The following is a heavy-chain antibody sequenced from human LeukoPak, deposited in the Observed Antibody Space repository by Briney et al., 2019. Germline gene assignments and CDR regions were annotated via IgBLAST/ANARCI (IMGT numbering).Heavy chain of an antibody. Sequence: ASVTVSCKASGYTFTSYGISWVRQAPGQGLEWMGWVSGYNGNTDYVQNLQGRVTMTTDTSTSTAYMELRSLRSDDTAVYYCARDKSSVTHNWFDPWGQGTLVTVSS. CDR2: VSGYNGNT. CDR1: GYTFTSYG. V-gene: IGHV1-18*01. CDR3: ARDKSSVTHNWFDP. D-gene: IGHD4-17*01. J-gene: IGHJ5*02.